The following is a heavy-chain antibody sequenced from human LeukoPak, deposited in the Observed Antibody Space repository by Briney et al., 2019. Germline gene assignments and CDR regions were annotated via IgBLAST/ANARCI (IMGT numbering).Heavy chain of an antibody. CDR3: ARDAEVGTLFGVLSRYIWFDP. V-gene: IGHV3-7*01. CDR1: GFSFSYQW. J-gene: IGHJ5*02. D-gene: IGHD3-3*01. Sequence: GGSLRLSCAASGFSFSYQWMSSVRQAPGKGLEWVANIKQDGTEKYYVDSVRGRFTISRDNAKKSLYLQMNSLRVEDTAVYYCARDAEVGTLFGVLSRYIWFDPWGQGALVTVSS. CDR2: IKQDGTEK.